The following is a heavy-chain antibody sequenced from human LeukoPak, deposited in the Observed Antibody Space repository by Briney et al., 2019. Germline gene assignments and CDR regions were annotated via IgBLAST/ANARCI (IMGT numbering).Heavy chain of an antibody. CDR1: GFTFSSYS. D-gene: IGHD3-22*01. V-gene: IGHV3-48*04. Sequence: GGSLRLSCAASGFTFSSYSMNWVRQAPGKGLEWVSYISSSSSTIYYADSVKGRFTISRDNAKNSLYLQMNSLRAEDTAVYYCATRIVVVNSYDAFDIWGQGTMVTVSS. CDR2: ISSSSSTI. CDR3: ATRIVVVNSYDAFDI. J-gene: IGHJ3*02.